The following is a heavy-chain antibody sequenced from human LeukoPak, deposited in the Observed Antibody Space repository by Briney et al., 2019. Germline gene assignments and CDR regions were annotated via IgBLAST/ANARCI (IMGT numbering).Heavy chain of an antibody. CDR1: GGSISSYY. V-gene: IGHV4-59*12. CDR3: GREGIAAAYMDV. J-gene: IGHJ6*03. D-gene: IGHD6-13*01. Sequence: PSETLSLTCTVSGGSISSYYWSWIRQPPGKGLEWIGYIYYSGSTNYNPSLKSRVTISVDTSKNQFSLKLSSVTAADTAVYYCGREGIAAAYMDVWGQGTTVTVSS. CDR2: IYYSGST.